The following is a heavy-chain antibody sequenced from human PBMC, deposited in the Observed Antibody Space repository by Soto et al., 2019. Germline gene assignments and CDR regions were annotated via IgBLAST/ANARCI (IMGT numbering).Heavy chain of an antibody. Sequence: SGPTLVNPTQTLTLTCTFSGFSRGTSGLGVGWIRQPPGKALEWLALIYWDDDKRYSPSLKSRLTITKDTSKNQVVLTMTNMDPVDTATYYCAHRSGYCSGGSCPRWFDPWGQGTLVTVSS. CDR3: AHRSGYCSGGSCPRWFDP. CDR1: GFSRGTSGLG. J-gene: IGHJ5*02. D-gene: IGHD2-15*01. V-gene: IGHV2-5*02. CDR2: IYWDDDK.